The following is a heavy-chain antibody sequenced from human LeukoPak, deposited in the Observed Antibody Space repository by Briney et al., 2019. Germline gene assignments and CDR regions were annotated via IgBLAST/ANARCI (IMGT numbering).Heavy chain of an antibody. CDR3: ARDIVVATGYGMDV. CDR2: ISSSSSYI. CDR1: GFTFSSYS. V-gene: IGHV3-21*01. J-gene: IGHJ6*02. D-gene: IGHD5-12*01. Sequence: PGGSLRLSCAASGFTFSSYSMNWVRQAPGKGLEWVSSISSSSSYIHYADSVKGRFTISRDNAKNSLYLQMNSLRAEDTAVYYCARDIVVATGYGMDVWGQGTTVTVSS.